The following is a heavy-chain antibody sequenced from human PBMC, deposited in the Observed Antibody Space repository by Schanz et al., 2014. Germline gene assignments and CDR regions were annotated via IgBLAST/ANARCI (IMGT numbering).Heavy chain of an antibody. D-gene: IGHD5-12*01. Sequence: QVQLVQSWAEVKGPGASVKVSCKASGYSFTPFPIHWVRQAPGQGLEWVGWISPYTGNTHYFDKMEGRVTMTTDTSTSTAYMELRSLRSDDTAVYYCARAFGGYDPAGALDYWGQGTLVTVSS. V-gene: IGHV1-3*01. CDR2: ISPYTGNT. CDR1: GYSFTPFP. CDR3: ARAFGGYDPAGALDY. J-gene: IGHJ4*02.